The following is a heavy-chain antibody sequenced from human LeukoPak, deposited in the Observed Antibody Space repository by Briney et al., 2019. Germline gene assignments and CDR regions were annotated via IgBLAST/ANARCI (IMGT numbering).Heavy chain of an antibody. D-gene: IGHD2-15*01. CDR1: GFTFNTYA. J-gene: IGHJ4*02. Sequence: GGSLRLSCAASGFTFNTYAMSWVRQAPGKRLEWVSAISASDHGTYYADSVKGRFTISRDNSKNTLFLQMNSLRAEDTAVYYCAKAPAASCIGSNCYHFDWWGQGTLVTVSS. V-gene: IGHV3-23*01. CDR3: AKAPAASCIGSNCYHFDW. CDR2: ISASDHGT.